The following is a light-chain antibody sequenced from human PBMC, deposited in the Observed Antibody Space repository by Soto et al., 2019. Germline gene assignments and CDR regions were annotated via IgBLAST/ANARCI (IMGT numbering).Light chain of an antibody. Sequence: DIQMTQSTSTLSASVGVRVTITCRASQSINNWLAWYQQKPGKAPKLLIYDASSLKSGVPSSFSGSGSGTEFTLTISSLQPDDIATYYCQQYNSYSWTFGQGTKVHIK. J-gene: IGKJ1*01. CDR1: QSINNW. CDR2: DAS. CDR3: QQYNSYSWT. V-gene: IGKV1-5*01.